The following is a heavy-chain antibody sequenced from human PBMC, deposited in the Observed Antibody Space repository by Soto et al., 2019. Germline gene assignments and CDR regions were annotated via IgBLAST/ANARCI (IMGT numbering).Heavy chain of an antibody. CDR2: IIPIFGTA. D-gene: IGHD2-15*01. CDR1: GGTFSSYA. V-gene: IGHV1-69*13. CDR3: ASWLKGPDIGNYYYGMDV. J-gene: IGHJ6*02. Sequence: ASVKVSCKASGGTFSSYAISWVRQAPGQGLEWMGGIIPIFGTANYAQKFQGRVTITADESTSTAYMELSSLRSEDTAVYYCASWLKGPDIGNYYYGMDVWGQGTTVTVSS.